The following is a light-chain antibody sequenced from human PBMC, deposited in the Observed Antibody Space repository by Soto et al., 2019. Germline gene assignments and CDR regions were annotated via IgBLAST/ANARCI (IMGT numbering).Light chain of an antibody. Sequence: EIVLTQSPVTLSLSPGERATLSCRASQSLTSDYLAWYQQKPGQAPRLLIYDASNRATGIPARFSGSGSGTDFTLTIGSLEPEDFAIYYCQQRSNWPITFGQGTRLEIK. CDR2: DAS. CDR1: QSLTSDY. J-gene: IGKJ5*01. CDR3: QQRSNWPIT. V-gene: IGKV3-11*01.